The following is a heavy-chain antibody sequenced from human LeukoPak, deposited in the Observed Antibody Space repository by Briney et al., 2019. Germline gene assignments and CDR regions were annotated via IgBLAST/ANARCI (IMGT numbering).Heavy chain of an antibody. CDR2: INTGSFDI. CDR1: RFTFSSYT. CDR3: ARGYYYDNSGYFSVTPRHDAFDI. Sequence: KAGGSLRLSCAASRFTFSSYTMNWVRQAPGKGPEWVSSINTGSFDIYSADSVKGRFTISRDNAQNSLYLQMNSLRAEDTAVYYCARGYYYDNSGYFSVTPRHDAFDIWGQGTMVTVSS. V-gene: IGHV3-21*01. D-gene: IGHD3-22*01. J-gene: IGHJ3*02.